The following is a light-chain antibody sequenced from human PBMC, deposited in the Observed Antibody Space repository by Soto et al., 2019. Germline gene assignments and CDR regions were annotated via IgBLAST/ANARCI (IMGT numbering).Light chain of an antibody. CDR1: QAINRA. J-gene: IGKJ5*01. CDR2: DAS. Sequence: AIQLTQSPSSLSASVGDRVTITCRASQAINRALAWYQQKPGKIPQLLIHDASTLESGVPSRFSGSGSGTDFTLTISSLQPEDFATYFCQQFNDYPITFGQGTRLEIK. V-gene: IGKV1D-13*01. CDR3: QQFNDYPIT.